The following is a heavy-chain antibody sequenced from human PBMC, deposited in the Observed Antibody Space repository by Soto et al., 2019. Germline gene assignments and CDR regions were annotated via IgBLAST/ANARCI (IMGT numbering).Heavy chain of an antibody. J-gene: IGHJ4*02. D-gene: IGHD3-22*01. CDR1: GCTFTSYA. CDR3: ARGDYYDIHDY. Sequence: QVQLVQSGAEVKKPGASVKVSCKASGCTFTSYAMHWVREAPGQSLEWMGWINAGNGNTKYSQKFQGRVTITRDTSASTAYMELSSLRSEDTAVYYCARGDYYDIHDYWGQGTLVTGSS. CDR2: INAGNGNT. V-gene: IGHV1-3*01.